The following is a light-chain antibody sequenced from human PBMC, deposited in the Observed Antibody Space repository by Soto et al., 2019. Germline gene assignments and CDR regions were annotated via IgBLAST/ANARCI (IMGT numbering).Light chain of an antibody. J-gene: IGKJ5*01. CDR2: GAS. V-gene: IGKV3-15*01. CDR1: QSVGSN. Sequence: EIVMTQSPATLSLSPGERATLSCRASQSVGSNLAWYQQQPGQAPRLLIYGASTRATGIPARFSGSGSGTEVTLTINSLQSEYFAVYYCQQYNNWPPLITFGQGTRLEIK. CDR3: QQYNNWPPLIT.